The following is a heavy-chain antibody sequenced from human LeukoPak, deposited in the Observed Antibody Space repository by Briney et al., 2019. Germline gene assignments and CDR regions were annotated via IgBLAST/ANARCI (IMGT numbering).Heavy chain of an antibody. CDR3: GSAGNNCSFDY. D-gene: IGHD1-1*01. CDR2: IYYRGNT. J-gene: IGHJ4*02. Sequence: SESLSLTCTVSGDSVSIYYLSWIRQPPGKGLEWIGYIYYRGNTNYNPSLKSRVTMAVDTSKNQFSLKVSSVTAADTAVYYCGSAGNNCSFDYWRQGTLVTVSS. V-gene: IGHV4-59*02. CDR1: GDSVSIYY.